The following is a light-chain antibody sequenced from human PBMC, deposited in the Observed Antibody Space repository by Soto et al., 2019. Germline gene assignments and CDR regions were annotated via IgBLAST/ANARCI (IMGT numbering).Light chain of an antibody. CDR1: ISDVGGYNY. CDR3: SSYTSSSTYV. Sequence: QSALTQPSSLSDSAGQSITISCTGTISDVGGYNYVSWYQQHPGNAPKFMIYEVSNRPSGVSNRFSGSKSGNTASLTISGLQAEDEADYYCSSYTSSSTYVFGTGTKVTVL. V-gene: IGLV2-14*01. J-gene: IGLJ1*01. CDR2: EVS.